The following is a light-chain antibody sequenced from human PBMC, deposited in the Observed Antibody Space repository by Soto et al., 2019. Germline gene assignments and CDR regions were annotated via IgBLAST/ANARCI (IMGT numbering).Light chain of an antibody. CDR2: DAS. V-gene: IGKV3-11*01. J-gene: IGKJ5*01. Sequence: LLTQSPATLSVSPGQRVTLSCRASQSISSYLAWYQQRPGQPSRLLIYDASNRATGIPARFSGSGSGTDFTLTISSLEPEDFATYYCQQSSSTPITFGQGTRLEIK. CDR3: QQSSSTPIT. CDR1: QSISSY.